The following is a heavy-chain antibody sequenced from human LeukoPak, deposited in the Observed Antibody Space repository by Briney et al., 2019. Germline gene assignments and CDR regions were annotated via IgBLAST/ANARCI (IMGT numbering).Heavy chain of an antibody. CDR3: ASAGILYSSGYYAIDY. Sequence: ASVKVSCKASGYTFTSYDINWVRQATGQGLEWMGWMNPNSGNTGYAQKFQGRVTMTRNTSISTAYMGLSSLRSEDTAVYYCASAGILYSSGYYAIDYWGQGTLVTVSS. D-gene: IGHD3-22*01. CDR1: GYTFTSYD. J-gene: IGHJ4*02. CDR2: MNPNSGNT. V-gene: IGHV1-8*01.